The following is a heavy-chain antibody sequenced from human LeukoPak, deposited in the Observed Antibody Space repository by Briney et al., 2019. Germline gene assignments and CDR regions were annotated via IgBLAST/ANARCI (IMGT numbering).Heavy chain of an antibody. Sequence: PGGSLRLSCAASGFTFSSYWMSWVRQAPGKGLEWVANIKQDGSEKYYVDSVKGRFTISRDNAKNSLYLQMNSLRAEDTAVYYCAREVSLYCSSTSCYDYYYYYYMDVWGKGTTVTVSS. CDR3: AREVSLYCSSTSCYDYYYYYYMDV. V-gene: IGHV3-7*01. J-gene: IGHJ6*03. CDR1: GFTFSSYW. D-gene: IGHD2-2*01. CDR2: IKQDGSEK.